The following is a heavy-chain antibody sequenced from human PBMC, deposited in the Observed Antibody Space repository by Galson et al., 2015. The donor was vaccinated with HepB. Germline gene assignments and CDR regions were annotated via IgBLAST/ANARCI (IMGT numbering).Heavy chain of an antibody. CDR3: ARANPFHGFWSGYYTGYYYYGMDV. D-gene: IGHD3-3*01. Sequence: SLRLSCAASGFTFSSYDMHWVRQATGKGLEWVSAIGTAGDTYYPGSVKGRFTISRENAKNSLYLQMNSLRAGDTAVYYCARANPFHGFWSGYYTGYYYYGMDVWGQGTTVTVSS. CDR2: IGTAGDT. CDR1: GFTFSSYD. V-gene: IGHV3-13*01. J-gene: IGHJ6*02.